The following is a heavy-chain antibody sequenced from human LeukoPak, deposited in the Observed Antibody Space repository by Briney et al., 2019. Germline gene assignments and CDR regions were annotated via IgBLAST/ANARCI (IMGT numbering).Heavy chain of an antibody. CDR3: AIEGATVVTQEGGYDY. Sequence: SETLSLTCTVSGYSISSGYYWGWTRQPPGKGLGGIGCIDHSGNINYNPSINSRVTISVDTFKNHYALKTRSVTTTDTAADYCAIEGATVVTQEGGYDYWGQGTLVTVSS. J-gene: IGHJ4*02. CDR2: IDHSGNI. CDR1: GYSISSGYY. D-gene: IGHD4-23*01. V-gene: IGHV4-38-2*02.